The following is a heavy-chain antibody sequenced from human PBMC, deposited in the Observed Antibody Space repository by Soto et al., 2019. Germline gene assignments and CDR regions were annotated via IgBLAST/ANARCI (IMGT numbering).Heavy chain of an antibody. V-gene: IGHV3-23*01. J-gene: IGHJ4*02. D-gene: IGHD3-10*01. CDR2: ISGSGGST. CDR3: ARHEWFGELSTLYYFDY. Sequence: GGSLRLSCAASGFTFSSYAMSWVRQAPGKGLEWVSAISGSGGSTYYADSVKGRFTISRDNSKNTLYLQMNSLRAEDTAVYYCARHEWFGELSTLYYFDYWGQGTLVTVSS. CDR1: GFTFSSYA.